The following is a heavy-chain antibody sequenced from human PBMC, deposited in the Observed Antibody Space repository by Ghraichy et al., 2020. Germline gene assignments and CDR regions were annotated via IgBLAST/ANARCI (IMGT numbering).Heavy chain of an antibody. Sequence: SVKVSCKASGGTFSSYATSWVRQAPGQGLEWMGGIIPIFGTANYAQKFQGRVTITADESTSTAYMELSSLRSEDTAVYYCAREGYCSGGSCLNAFDIWGQGTMVTVSS. V-gene: IGHV1-69*13. J-gene: IGHJ3*02. CDR1: GGTFSSYA. CDR3: AREGYCSGGSCLNAFDI. D-gene: IGHD2-15*01. CDR2: IIPIFGTA.